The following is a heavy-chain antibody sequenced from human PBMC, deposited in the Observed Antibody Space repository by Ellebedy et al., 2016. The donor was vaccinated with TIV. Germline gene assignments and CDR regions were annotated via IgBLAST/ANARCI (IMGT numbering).Heavy chain of an antibody. CDR1: GGSFSGYY. CDR3: AEGRSGWYYFDY. CDR2: VNQSGRT. V-gene: IGHV4-34*01. D-gene: IGHD6-19*01. J-gene: IGHJ4*02. Sequence: SETLSLTCAVYGGSFSGYYWSWVRQPPGKGLEWIGEVNQSGRTNYHPSLKSRVTISVHTSKNQFSLRLSSVTAADTAVYYCAEGRSGWYYFDYWGQGTLVTVSS.